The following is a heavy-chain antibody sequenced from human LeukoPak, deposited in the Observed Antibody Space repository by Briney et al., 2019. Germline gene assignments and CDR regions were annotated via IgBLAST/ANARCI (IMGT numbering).Heavy chain of an antibody. D-gene: IGHD1-26*01. CDR3: ASPGSGSYYHLDY. CDR2: IYYSGAT. V-gene: IGHV4-39*01. J-gene: IGHJ4*02. CDR1: GGSISSSTYY. Sequence: SDTLSLTCTVSGGSISSSTYYWGWIRQPPGKGLEWIGSIYYSGATYYNPSLKGRVTISIDTSKNQFSLRLSSVTAADTAVYYCASPGSGSYYHLDYWGQGTLVTVSS.